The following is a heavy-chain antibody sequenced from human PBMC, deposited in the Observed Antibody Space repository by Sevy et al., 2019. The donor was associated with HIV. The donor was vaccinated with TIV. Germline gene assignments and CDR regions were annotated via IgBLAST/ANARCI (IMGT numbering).Heavy chain of an antibody. CDR2: IKKDGSEK. D-gene: IGHD2-2*01. Sequence: GGSLRPSCAASGFTFSSYWMSWVRQAPGKGLEWVANIKKDGSEKYYVDSVKGRFTISRDNAKNSLYLQMNSLRVEDTAMYYCARDCSSTNCLWGLDVWGQGTTVTVSS. V-gene: IGHV3-7*03. J-gene: IGHJ6*02. CDR1: GFTFSSYW. CDR3: ARDCSSTNCLWGLDV.